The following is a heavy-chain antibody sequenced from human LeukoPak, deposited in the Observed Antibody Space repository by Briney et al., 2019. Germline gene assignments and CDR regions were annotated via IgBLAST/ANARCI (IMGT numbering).Heavy chain of an antibody. CDR2: IYYTGST. Sequence: SETLSLTCTVSGDSISRSSYYWGWIRQPPGKGLEWMGGIYYTGSTYYNPSLKSRVTLSVDTSKNQVSLKLTSVTAADTAVYFCARVQSDYNGQGYFQDWGQGTLVTVSP. CDR3: ARVQSDYNGQGYFQD. D-gene: IGHD4-11*01. V-gene: IGHV4-39*01. J-gene: IGHJ1*01. CDR1: GDSISRSSYY.